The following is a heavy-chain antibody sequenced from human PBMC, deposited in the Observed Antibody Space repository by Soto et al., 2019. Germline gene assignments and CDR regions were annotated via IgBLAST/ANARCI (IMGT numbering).Heavy chain of an antibody. J-gene: IGHJ3*02. CDR3: AKEDKRCSGGSCYRFDAFDI. D-gene: IGHD2-15*01. Sequence: GGSLRLSCAASGFTFSSYAMSWVRQAPGKGLEWVSAISGSGGSTYYADSVEGRFTISRDNSKNTLYLQMNSLRAEDTAVYYCAKEDKRCSGGSCYRFDAFDIWGQGTMVTVSS. CDR1: GFTFSSYA. V-gene: IGHV3-23*01. CDR2: ISGSGGST.